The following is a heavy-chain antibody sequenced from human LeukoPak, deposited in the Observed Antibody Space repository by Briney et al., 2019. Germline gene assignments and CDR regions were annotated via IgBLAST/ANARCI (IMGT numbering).Heavy chain of an antibody. CDR3: ARAMTTVTPYNWFDP. D-gene: IGHD4-17*01. Sequence: SETLSLTCAVYGGSFSGYYWSWIRQPPGKGLEWIGEINHSGSTNYNPSLKSRVTISVDTSKNQFSLKLSSVTAADAAVYYCARAMTTVTPYNWFDPWGQGTLVTVSS. V-gene: IGHV4-34*01. J-gene: IGHJ5*02. CDR1: GGSFSGYY. CDR2: INHSGST.